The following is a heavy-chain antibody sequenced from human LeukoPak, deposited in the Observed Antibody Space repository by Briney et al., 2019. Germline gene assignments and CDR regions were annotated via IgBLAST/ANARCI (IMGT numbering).Heavy chain of an antibody. CDR3: ARALSGSYLYYYYYMDV. CDR1: GGSISSGGYY. Sequence: SETLSLTCTVSGGSISSGGYYWSWIRQPAGKGLEWIGRIYTSGNTNYNPSLKSRVTISVDTSKNQFSLKLSSVTAADTAVYYCARALSGSYLYYYYYMDVWGKGTTVTVSS. CDR2: IYTSGNT. J-gene: IGHJ6*03. D-gene: IGHD1-26*01. V-gene: IGHV4-61*02.